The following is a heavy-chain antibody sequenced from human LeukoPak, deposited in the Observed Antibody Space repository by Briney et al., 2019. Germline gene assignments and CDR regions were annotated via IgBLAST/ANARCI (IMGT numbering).Heavy chain of an antibody. V-gene: IGHV3-7*01. J-gene: IGHJ4*02. D-gene: IGHD5-12*01. CDR3: ASQGLYSGYDLDYFDY. CDR2: IKQDGSEK. Sequence: GGSLRLSCAASGFTFSRYWMSWVRQAPGKGLEWVANIKQDGSEKYYVDSVKGRLTISRDNAKNSPYLQMNSLRAEDTAVYYCASQGLYSGYDLDYFDYWGQGALVTVSP. CDR1: GFTFSRYW.